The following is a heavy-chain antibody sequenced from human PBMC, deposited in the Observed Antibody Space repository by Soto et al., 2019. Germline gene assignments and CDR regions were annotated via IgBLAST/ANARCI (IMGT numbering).Heavy chain of an antibody. V-gene: IGHV1-3*01. CDR1: GYTLTTYA. D-gene: IGHD4-17*01. Sequence: GASVKVSCKASGYTLTTYAMHWVRQAPGQRLEWMGWINAGNGNTKYSQKFQGRGTITRDTSASTAYMELSSLRSEDTAVYYCARNLVYGDGYYYGMDVWGQGTTVTV. CDR2: INAGNGNT. J-gene: IGHJ6*02. CDR3: ARNLVYGDGYYYGMDV.